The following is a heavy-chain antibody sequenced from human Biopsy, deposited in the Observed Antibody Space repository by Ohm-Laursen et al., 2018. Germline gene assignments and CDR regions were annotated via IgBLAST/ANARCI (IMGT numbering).Heavy chain of an antibody. D-gene: IGHD4-17*01. J-gene: IGHJ4*02. CDR2: ASYSGYT. Sequence: GTLSLTCTVSDDSIRNFYWTWIRQPPGQGLEWIGHASYSGYTNYNPPLKSRVTMSLDTSESRFSLELASVTAADTAVYYCARDSPSYADYPLDSWGPGILVTVS. CDR3: ARDSPSYADYPLDS. CDR1: DDSIRNFY. V-gene: IGHV4-59*12.